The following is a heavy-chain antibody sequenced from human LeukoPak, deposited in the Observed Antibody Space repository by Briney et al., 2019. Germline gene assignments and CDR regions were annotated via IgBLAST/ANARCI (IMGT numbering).Heavy chain of an antibody. Sequence: GGSLRLSCAASGFTFSSYAMSWVRQAPGKGLEWVSAISGSGGSTHYADSVTGRFTISRDNSKNTLYLQMNSLRAEDTAVYYCALDLRRQLLLQGGYFDYWGQGTLVTVSS. D-gene: IGHD5-18*01. CDR3: ALDLRRQLLLQGGYFDY. CDR1: GFTFSSYA. J-gene: IGHJ4*02. CDR2: ISGSGGST. V-gene: IGHV3-23*01.